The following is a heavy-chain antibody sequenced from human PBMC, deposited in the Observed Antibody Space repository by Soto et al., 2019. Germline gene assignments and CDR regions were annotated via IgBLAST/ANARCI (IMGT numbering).Heavy chain of an antibody. CDR1: GGTFSSYA. CDR2: IIPMFDEA. Sequence: QVQLMQSGAEVRKPGSSVKVSCKASGGTFSSYAVTWVRQAPGQGLEWMGGIIPMFDEARYAQKFQGRVTITADESTTTAYMELSSLRSEDTAVYFCASASWHEDCSGYYWLDPWGQGTLVTVSS. V-gene: IGHV1-69*01. J-gene: IGHJ5*02. D-gene: IGHD3-22*01. CDR3: ASASWHEDCSGYYWLDP.